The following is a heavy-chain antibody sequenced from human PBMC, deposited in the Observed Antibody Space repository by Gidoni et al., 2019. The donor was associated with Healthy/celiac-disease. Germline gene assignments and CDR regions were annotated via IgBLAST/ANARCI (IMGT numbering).Heavy chain of an antibody. D-gene: IGHD2-8*01. CDR1: GFTFSSYA. J-gene: IGHJ3*02. CDR2: ISYDGSNK. Sequence: QVQLVESGGGVVQPGRSLRLSCAASGFTFSSYAMHWVRQAPGKGLEWVAVISYDGSNKYYADSVKGRFTISRDNSKNTLYLQMNSLRAEDTAVYYCARGKGIVRMVYAIGDAFDIWGQGTMVTVSS. V-gene: IGHV3-30-3*01. CDR3: ARGKGIVRMVYAIGDAFDI.